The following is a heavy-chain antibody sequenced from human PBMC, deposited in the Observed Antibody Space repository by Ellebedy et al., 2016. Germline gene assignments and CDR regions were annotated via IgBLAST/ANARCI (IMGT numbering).Heavy chain of an antibody. J-gene: IGHJ4*02. D-gene: IGHD3-10*01. CDR2: IYYSGST. Sequence: SETLSLTXTVSGGSISSGDYYWSWIRQPPGKGLEWIGYIYYSGSTYYNPSLKSRVTISVDTSKNQFSLKLSSVTAADTAVYYCAGGWFGENTFDYWGQGTLVTVSS. CDR3: AGGWFGENTFDY. V-gene: IGHV4-30-4*01. CDR1: GGSISSGDYY.